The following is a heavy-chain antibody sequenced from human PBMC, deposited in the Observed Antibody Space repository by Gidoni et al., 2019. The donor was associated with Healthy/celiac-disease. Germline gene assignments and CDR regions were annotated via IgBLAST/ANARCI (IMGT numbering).Heavy chain of an antibody. J-gene: IGHJ6*03. CDR3: ARDFSSSYYYYYYYMDV. CDR1: GFTFSSYS. Sequence: EVQLVESGGGLVKPGGSLRLSCAASGFTFSSYSMNWVRQAPGKGLEWVSSISSSSSYIYYADSVKGRFTISRDNAKNSLYLQMNSLRAEDTAVYYCARDFSSSYYYYYYYMDVWGKGTTVTVSS. CDR2: ISSSSSYI. D-gene: IGHD6-6*01. V-gene: IGHV3-21*01.